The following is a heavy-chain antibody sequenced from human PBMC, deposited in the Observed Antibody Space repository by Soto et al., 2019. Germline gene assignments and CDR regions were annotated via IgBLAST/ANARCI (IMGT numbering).Heavy chain of an antibody. CDR1: GDSVSSSTAA. Sequence: QVQLQESGPGLVKPSQTLSVTCAISGDSVSSSTAAWNWLRQSPSRGLEWLGRTYYRSEWHYDYAESVKGRMTIHPDTSKNQFSLLLNSVTPEDTALYYCVRDPWPSGWFDFWGQGTLVTVSS. J-gene: IGHJ4*02. CDR2: TYYRSEWHY. D-gene: IGHD6-19*01. CDR3: VRDPWPSGWFDF. V-gene: IGHV6-1*01.